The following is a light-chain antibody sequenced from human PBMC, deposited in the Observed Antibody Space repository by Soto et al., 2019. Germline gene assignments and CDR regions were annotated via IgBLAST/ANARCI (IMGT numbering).Light chain of an antibody. CDR3: SSYTSSSTRV. V-gene: IGLV2-14*01. Sequence: QSALTQPASVSGSPGQSITISCTGTSSDVGGYNYVSWYQQHPGKAPKLMIYEVRNRPSGVSNRFSGSKSGNTASLTISGPQAEDEDDYYCSSYTSSSTRVFGGGTKLTVL. CDR2: EVR. J-gene: IGLJ2*01. CDR1: SSDVGGYNY.